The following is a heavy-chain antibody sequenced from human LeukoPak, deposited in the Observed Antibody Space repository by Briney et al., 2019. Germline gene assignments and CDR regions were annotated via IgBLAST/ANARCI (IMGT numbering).Heavy chain of an antibody. CDR3: ARAQQLFAPRLLAY. CDR1: GGTFSSYA. Sequence: GASVKVSCKASGGTFSSYANSWVRQAPGQGLEWMGGIIPIFGTANYAQKFQGRVTITADESTSTAYMELSSLRSEDTAVYYCARAQQLFAPRLLAYWGQGTLVTVSS. D-gene: IGHD5-18*01. J-gene: IGHJ4*02. CDR2: IIPIFGTA. V-gene: IGHV1-69*13.